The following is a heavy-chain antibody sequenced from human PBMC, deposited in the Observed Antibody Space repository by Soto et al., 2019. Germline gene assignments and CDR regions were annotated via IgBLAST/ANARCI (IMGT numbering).Heavy chain of an antibody. V-gene: IGHV4-59*01. D-gene: IGHD3-10*01. CDR2: IYYSGST. CDR1: GGSISSYY. CDR3: ARGGDYYNWFDP. J-gene: IGHJ5*02. Sequence: PSETLSLTCTVSGGSISSYYWSWIRQPPGKGLEWIGYIYYSGSTNYNPSLKSRVTISVDTSRNQFSLKLSSVTAADTAVYYCARGGDYYNWFDPWGQGTLVTAPQ.